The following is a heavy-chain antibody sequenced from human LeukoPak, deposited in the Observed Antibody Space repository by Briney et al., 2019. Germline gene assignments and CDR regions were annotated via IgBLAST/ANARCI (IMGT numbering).Heavy chain of an antibody. CDR3: ARDSLVVPAAVGNFDY. V-gene: IGHV3-21*01. J-gene: IGHJ4*02. CDR2: ISSSSSYI. D-gene: IGHD2-2*01. Sequence: PGGSLRLSCAASGFTFSSYSMNWVRQAPGKGLEWVSPISSSSSYIYYADSVKGRFTISRDNAKNSLYLQMNSLRAEDTAVYYCARDSLVVPAAVGNFDYWGQGTLVTVSS. CDR1: GFTFSSYS.